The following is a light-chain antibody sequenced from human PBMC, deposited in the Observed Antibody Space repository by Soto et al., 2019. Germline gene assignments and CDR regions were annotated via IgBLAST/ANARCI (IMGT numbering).Light chain of an antibody. CDR2: HAS. Sequence: IQMTQSPSTLPSSVGDRVTLTCRASQSISNWLAWYQPKPGTAPKLLIYHASTLESGVPSRFSGSGSGTEFTLTISSLQPDDFATYYCQQYNSYSFGQGTKVDIK. CDR1: QSISNW. CDR3: QQYNSYS. J-gene: IGKJ1*01. V-gene: IGKV1-5*01.